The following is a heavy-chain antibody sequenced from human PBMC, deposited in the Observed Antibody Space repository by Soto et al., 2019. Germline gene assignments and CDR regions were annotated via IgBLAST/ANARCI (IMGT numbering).Heavy chain of an antibody. CDR1: EGTFSSYT. Sequence: QVQLVQSGAEVKKPGSSVKVSCKASEGTFSSYTISWVRQAPGQGLEWMGRIIPILGIANYAQKFQGRVTITADKSTSTAYMELSSLRSEDTAVYYCARPVGATTTGYYGMDVWGQGTTVTVSS. V-gene: IGHV1-69*02. CDR3: ARPVGATTTGYYGMDV. CDR2: IIPILGIA. J-gene: IGHJ6*02. D-gene: IGHD1-26*01.